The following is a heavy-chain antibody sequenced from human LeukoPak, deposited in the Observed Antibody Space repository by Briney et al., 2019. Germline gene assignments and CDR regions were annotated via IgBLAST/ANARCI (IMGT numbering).Heavy chain of an antibody. CDR2: TFYSGST. V-gene: IGHV4-30-4*08. CDR3: ARIKRNTVVRGVVRYNWFDP. J-gene: IGHJ5*02. Sequence: SETLSLTCTVSGGSISSDDYYWSWVRQPPGKGLEWIGYTFYSGSTHYNSSLKSRLTISVDTSKNQFSLKLSSVTAADTAVYYCARIKRNTVVRGVVRYNWFDPWGQGTLVTVSS. D-gene: IGHD3-10*01. CDR1: GGSISSDDYY.